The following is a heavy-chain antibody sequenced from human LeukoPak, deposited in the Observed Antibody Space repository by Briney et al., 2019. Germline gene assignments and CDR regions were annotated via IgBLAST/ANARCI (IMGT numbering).Heavy chain of an antibody. CDR1: GFTFSSYG. D-gene: IGHD6-13*01. J-gene: IGHJ4*02. CDR2: ISYDGSNK. CDR3: ACIAQTMFDY. V-gene: IGHV3-30*03. Sequence: PGGSLRLSCAASGFTFSSYGMHWVRQAPGKGLEWVAVISYDGSNKYSADSVKGRFSISRDNSKNTLYLQMNSLRAEDTAVYYCACIAQTMFDYWGQGTLVTVSS.